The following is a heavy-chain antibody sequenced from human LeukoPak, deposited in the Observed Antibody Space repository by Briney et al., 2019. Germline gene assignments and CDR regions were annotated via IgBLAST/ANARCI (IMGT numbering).Heavy chain of an antibody. V-gene: IGHV3-33*01. CDR1: GFTFSSYG. D-gene: IGHD3-22*01. CDR3: ARDHRYYDSSALDY. Sequence: RSPTLSCAASGFTFSSYGMHWVRQAPGKGLEWVAVIWYDGSNKYYADSVKGRFTISRDNSKNTLYLQMNSLRAEDTAVYYCARDHRYYDSSALDYWGRGILVAVSS. CDR2: IWYDGSNK. J-gene: IGHJ4*01.